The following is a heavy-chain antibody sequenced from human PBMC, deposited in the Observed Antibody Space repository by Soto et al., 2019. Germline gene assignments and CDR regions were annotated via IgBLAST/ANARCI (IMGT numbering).Heavy chain of an antibody. D-gene: IGHD2-2*01. CDR3: ARDPAADIVVVPAAMPPSYYYYMDV. J-gene: IGHJ6*03. CDR1: GGTFSSYT. V-gene: IGHV1-3*01. CDR2: INPGIGKT. Sequence: GASVKVSCKASGGTFSSYTISWVRQAPGQRLEWMGRINPGIGKTKYSQKFQGRVTITRDTSASTAYMELSSLRSEDTAVYYCARDPAADIVVVPAAMPPSYYYYMDVWGKGTTVTVSS.